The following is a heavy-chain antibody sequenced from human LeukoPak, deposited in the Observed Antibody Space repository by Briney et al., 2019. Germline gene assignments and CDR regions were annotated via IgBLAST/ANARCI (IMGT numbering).Heavy chain of an antibody. CDR3: ARVVAAAGTPSASYYYYYGMDV. V-gene: IGHV4-34*01. Sequence: SETLSLTCAVYGGSFSGYYWSWIRKPPGKGLEWIGEINHSGSTNYNPSLKSRVTISVDTSKNQFSLKLSSVTAADTAVYYCARVVAAAGTPSASYYYYYGMDVWGQGTTVTVSS. J-gene: IGHJ6*02. D-gene: IGHD6-13*01. CDR2: INHSGST. CDR1: GGSFSGYY.